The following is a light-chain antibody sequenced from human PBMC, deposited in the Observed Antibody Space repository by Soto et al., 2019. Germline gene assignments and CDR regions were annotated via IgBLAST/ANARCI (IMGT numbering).Light chain of an antibody. CDR2: DVS. V-gene: IGLV2-11*01. CDR1: SSDVGGYNY. J-gene: IGLJ1*01. CDR3: SSYTSSSTLV. Sequence: QSVLTQPRSVSGSPGQSVTISCTVTSSDVGGYNYVSWYQQHPGKAPKLMIYDVSKRPSGVPDRFSGSKSGNTASLTISGLQAEDEADYYCSSYTSSSTLVFGTGTKVTVL.